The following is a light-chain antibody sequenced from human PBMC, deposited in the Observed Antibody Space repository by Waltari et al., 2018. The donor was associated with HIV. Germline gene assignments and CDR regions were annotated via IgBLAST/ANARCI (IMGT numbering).Light chain of an antibody. J-gene: IGKJ1*01. CDR2: LGS. Sequence: DAVMTQSPLSLPVTPGEPASISCRSSQSLLHSNGYNYLDWYLQKPGQSPQILIYLGSNRASGVPDRFSGSGSGTDFTLKISRVEAEDVGVYYCMQTLQTPWTFGQGTKVEIK. CDR1: QSLLHSNGYNY. CDR3: MQTLQTPWT. V-gene: IGKV2-28*01.